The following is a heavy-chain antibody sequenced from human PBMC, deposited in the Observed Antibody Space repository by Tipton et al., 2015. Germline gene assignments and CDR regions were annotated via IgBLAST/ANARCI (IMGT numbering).Heavy chain of an antibody. CDR3: ARGQLWFTVAHN. V-gene: IGHV4-59*08. D-gene: IGHD5-18*01. CDR1: GGSISNYY. Sequence: TLSLTCTVSGGSISNYYWGWIRQPPGKGLEWIGYIYYTGTSNYNASLRSRVTISLDTSKKQFSLKLSSVTAADTAVYYCARGQLWFTVAHNWGQGSLVSVSS. J-gene: IGHJ1*01. CDR2: IYYTGTS.